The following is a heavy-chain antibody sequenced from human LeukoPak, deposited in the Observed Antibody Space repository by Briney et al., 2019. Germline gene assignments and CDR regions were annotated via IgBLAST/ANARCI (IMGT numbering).Heavy chain of an antibody. Sequence: GGSLRLSCAASRFTFSRYWMHWVRQAQGKGLVWVSRINSDGISTSYADSVKGRFTISRDNAKNTLYLQMNSLRAEDTAVYYCARDGNYYDSSGPADYWGQGTLVTVSS. CDR2: INSDGIST. CDR3: ARDGNYYDSSGPADY. V-gene: IGHV3-74*01. CDR1: RFTFSRYW. D-gene: IGHD3-22*01. J-gene: IGHJ4*02.